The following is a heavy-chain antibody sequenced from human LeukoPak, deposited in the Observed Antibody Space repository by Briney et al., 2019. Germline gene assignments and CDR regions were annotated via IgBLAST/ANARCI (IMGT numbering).Heavy chain of an antibody. CDR2: INSDGSST. Sequence: GGSLRLSCAASGFTFSSYWMHWARQAPGKGLVWVSRINSDGSSTSYADSVKGRFTISRDNAKNTLYLQMNSLRAEDTAVYYCARALDSSGYYSDFDYWGQGTLVTVSS. J-gene: IGHJ4*02. V-gene: IGHV3-74*01. D-gene: IGHD3-22*01. CDR1: GFTFSSYW. CDR3: ARALDSSGYYSDFDY.